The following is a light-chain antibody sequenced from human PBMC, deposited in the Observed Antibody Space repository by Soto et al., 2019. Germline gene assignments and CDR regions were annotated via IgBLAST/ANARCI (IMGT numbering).Light chain of an antibody. CDR2: QVT. Sequence: QSALAQPASVSGSPGQSITISCTGSGSDIATFNYVSWYQQYPGKAPKLLIYQVTSRASGVSHRFSGSKSGNTAALTISGLQPEDEAEYYCKSYSRTSIYVLATGTKETVL. V-gene: IGLV2-14*01. J-gene: IGLJ1*01. CDR3: KSYSRTSIYV. CDR1: GSDIATFNY.